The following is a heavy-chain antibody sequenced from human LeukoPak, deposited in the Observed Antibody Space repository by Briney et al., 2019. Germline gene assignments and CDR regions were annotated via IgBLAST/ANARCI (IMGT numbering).Heavy chain of an antibody. CDR2: INHSGST. CDR1: GGSFSGYY. D-gene: IGHD6-13*01. CDR3: ARDVKAAAGLNWFDP. Sequence: SETLSLTCAVYGGSFSGYYWSWIRQPPGKGLEWIGEINHSGSTNYNPSLKSRVTISVDTSKNQFSLKLSSVTAADTAVYYCARDVKAAAGLNWFDPWGQGTLVTVSS. V-gene: IGHV4-34*01. J-gene: IGHJ5*02.